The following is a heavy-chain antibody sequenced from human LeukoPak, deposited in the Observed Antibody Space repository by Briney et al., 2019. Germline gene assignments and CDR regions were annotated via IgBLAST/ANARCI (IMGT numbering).Heavy chain of an antibody. D-gene: IGHD7-27*01. CDR2: ISGSGGST. Sequence: PGGSLRLSCVASEFTFTSYGMSWVRQAPGKGLEWVSVISGSGGSTYYADSVKGRFTISRDNSKNTLYLQMSSLRAEDTAVYYCAKRTVANWGEFDYWGQGTLVTVSS. J-gene: IGHJ4*02. V-gene: IGHV3-23*01. CDR1: EFTFTSYG. CDR3: AKRTVANWGEFDY.